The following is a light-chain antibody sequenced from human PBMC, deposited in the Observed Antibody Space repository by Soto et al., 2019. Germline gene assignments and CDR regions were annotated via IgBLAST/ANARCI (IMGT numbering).Light chain of an antibody. V-gene: IGKV3-11*01. Sequence: EIVLTQSPATLSLSPGERATLSCRASKSVSSYLAWYQQKPGQAPRLLIYDASNRATGIPARFSGSGSGTDFTLTISSLEPEDFAVYYCQQRSIWLTFGGGTKVEIK. CDR2: DAS. CDR3: QQRSIWLT. CDR1: KSVSSY. J-gene: IGKJ4*01.